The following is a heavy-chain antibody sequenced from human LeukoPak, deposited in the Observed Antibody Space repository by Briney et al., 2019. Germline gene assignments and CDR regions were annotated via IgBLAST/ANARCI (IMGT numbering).Heavy chain of an antibody. D-gene: IGHD3-22*01. J-gene: IGHJ6*03. V-gene: IGHV3-21*01. CDR2: ISSSSSYI. Sequence: GGSLRLSCAASGFTFSSYSMNWVRQAPGKGLEWVSSISSSSSYIYYADSVKGRFTISRDNAKNSLHLQMNSLRAEDTAVYYCARAHFLNYYDSSGYYPTYYYYYMDVWGKGTTVTVSS. CDR3: ARAHFLNYYDSSGYYPTYYYYYMDV. CDR1: GFTFSSYS.